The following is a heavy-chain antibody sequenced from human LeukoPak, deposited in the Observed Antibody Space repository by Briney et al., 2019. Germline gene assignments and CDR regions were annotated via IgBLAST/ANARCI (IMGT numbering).Heavy chain of an antibody. CDR3: ARGVGELLPDS. Sequence: GGSLRLSCAASGFTFSTYSMNWVRQAPGKGLEWISYISSSTTTMYYADSVKGRFTISRDNAKNSLYLQMNSLRAEGTALYYCARGVGELLPDSWGQGTLVTVSS. V-gene: IGHV3-48*01. CDR1: GFTFSTYS. J-gene: IGHJ4*02. D-gene: IGHD3-10*01. CDR2: ISSSTTTM.